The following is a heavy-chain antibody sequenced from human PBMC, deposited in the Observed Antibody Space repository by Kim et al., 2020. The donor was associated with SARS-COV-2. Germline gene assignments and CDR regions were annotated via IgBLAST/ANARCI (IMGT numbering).Heavy chain of an antibody. V-gene: IGHV1-18*01. J-gene: IGHJ6*02. CDR3: ARSALRYSNPYYYGMDV. Sequence: ASVKVSCKASGYILTSYGISWVRQAPGQGLEWMGWISAHSGNTDYAQKFQGRVTMTTDTSTGTAYMELRSLRSDDTAVYYCARSALRYSNPYYYGMDVWGQGTTVTVSS. D-gene: IGHD4-4*01. CDR1: GYILTSYG. CDR2: ISAHSGNT.